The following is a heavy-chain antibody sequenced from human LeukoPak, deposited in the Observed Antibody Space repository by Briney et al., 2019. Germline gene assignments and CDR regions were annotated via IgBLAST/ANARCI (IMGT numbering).Heavy chain of an antibody. Sequence: KASEALSLTCTVSGGSISGYYWSWIRQPPGKGLEYIGYIYYSGSTNYSPSLKSRVTISVDTSNHQFSLKLSSVTAAGTAVYYCARLDTIFGVAKGFDYWGQGTLVTVSS. V-gene: IGHV4-59*01. CDR3: ARLDTIFGVAKGFDY. CDR1: GGSISGYY. D-gene: IGHD3-3*01. J-gene: IGHJ4*02. CDR2: IYYSGST.